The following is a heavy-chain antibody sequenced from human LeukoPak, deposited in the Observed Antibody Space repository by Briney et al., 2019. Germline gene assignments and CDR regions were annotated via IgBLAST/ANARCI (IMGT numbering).Heavy chain of an antibody. D-gene: IGHD6-13*01. J-gene: IGHJ6*03. Sequence: ASVKVSCKASGYTFTSYAIGWVRQAPGHGLEWMGWINTNTGNPTYAQGFTGRFVFSLDTSVSTAYLQISSLEAEDTAVYYCARAYPSSSWYYYYYMDVWGKGTTVTVSS. CDR1: GYTFTSYA. CDR2: INTNTGNP. CDR3: ARAYPSSSWYYYYYMDV. V-gene: IGHV7-4-1*02.